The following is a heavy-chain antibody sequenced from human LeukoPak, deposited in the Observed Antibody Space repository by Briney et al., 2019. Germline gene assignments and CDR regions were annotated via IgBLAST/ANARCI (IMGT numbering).Heavy chain of an antibody. CDR3: ASLLDY. CDR2: ISYDGSNK. Sequence: GESLRLSCAASGFTFSSYAMHWVRQAPGKGLEWVAVISYDGSNKYYADSVKGRFTISRDNSKNTLYLQMNSLRAEDTAVYYCASLLDYWGQGTLVTVSS. V-gene: IGHV3-30-3*01. J-gene: IGHJ4*02. CDR1: GFTFSSYA.